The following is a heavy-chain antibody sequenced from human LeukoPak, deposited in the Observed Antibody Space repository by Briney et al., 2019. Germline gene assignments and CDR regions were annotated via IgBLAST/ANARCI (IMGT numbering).Heavy chain of an antibody. CDR3: ARTGYSSSWYDY. Sequence: PSETLSLTCTVSGGSISSYYWSWIRQPAGKGLEWIGRIYTSGTTHYNPSLKSRVTMSVDTSKNQFSLKLSSVTAADTAVYYCARTGYSSSWYDYWGQGTLVTVSS. J-gene: IGHJ4*02. CDR2: IYTSGTT. CDR1: GGSISSYY. V-gene: IGHV4-4*07. D-gene: IGHD6-13*01.